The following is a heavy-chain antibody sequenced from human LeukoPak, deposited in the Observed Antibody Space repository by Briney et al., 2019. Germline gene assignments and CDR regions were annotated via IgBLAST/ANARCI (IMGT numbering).Heavy chain of an antibody. CDR3: ASGIAVADNFDY. D-gene: IGHD6-19*01. J-gene: IGHJ4*02. CDR1: GGSISSGDYY. V-gene: IGHV4-30-4*01. Sequence: KPSETLSLTCTVSGGSISSGDYYWSWVRQPPGKGLEWIGYIYYSGSTYYNPSLKSRVTISVDTSKNQFSLKLSSVTAADTAVYYCASGIAVADNFDYWGQGTLVTVSS. CDR2: IYYSGST.